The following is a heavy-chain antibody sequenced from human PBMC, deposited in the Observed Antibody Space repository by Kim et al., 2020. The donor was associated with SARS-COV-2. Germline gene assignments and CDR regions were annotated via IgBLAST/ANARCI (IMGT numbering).Heavy chain of an antibody. CDR1: GFTFSSYG. D-gene: IGHD6-19*01. J-gene: IGHJ3*02. V-gene: IGHV3-23*01. Sequence: GGSLRLSCAASGFTFSSYGLRWVRQVPGKGLEWVSSINVSGDKTYHADSVKGRFAISRDSSKNTLYLQMSSLRAEDTAVYYCVKSGVSVFAFDMWGQGTMVTVSS. CDR3: VKSGVSVFAFDM. CDR2: INVSGDKT.